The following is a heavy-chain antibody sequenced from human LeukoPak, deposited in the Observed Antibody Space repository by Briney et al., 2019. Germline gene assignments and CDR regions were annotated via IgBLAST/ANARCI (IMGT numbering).Heavy chain of an antibody. Sequence: GASVKVSCKASGYTFTGYYMHWVRQAPGQGLEWMGWINPNSGGTNYAQKFQGWVTMTRDTSISTAYMELSRLRSDDTAVYYCARSDSGIAAGLFDYWGQGTLVTVSS. CDR3: ARSDSGIAAGLFDY. V-gene: IGHV1-2*04. J-gene: IGHJ4*02. CDR2: INPNSGGT. CDR1: GYTFTGYY. D-gene: IGHD6-13*01.